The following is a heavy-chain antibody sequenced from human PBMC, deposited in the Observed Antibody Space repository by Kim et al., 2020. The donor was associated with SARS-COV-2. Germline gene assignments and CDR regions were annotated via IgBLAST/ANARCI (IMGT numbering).Heavy chain of an antibody. CDR1: GFSLAAGGVG. J-gene: IGHJ2*01. CDR3: AHTTTPGPPFWYFDL. V-gene: IGHV2-5*02. Sequence: SGPTLVKPTQTLTLTCTFSGFSLAAGGVGVGWIRQPPGKALEWLALIYWDNDKLYSPSLQSRLTITKDTSKNQVVLTMTNMDPVDTATYYCAHTTTPGPPFWYFDLWGRGTLFIVSS. CDR2: IYWDNDK. D-gene: IGHD4-17*01.